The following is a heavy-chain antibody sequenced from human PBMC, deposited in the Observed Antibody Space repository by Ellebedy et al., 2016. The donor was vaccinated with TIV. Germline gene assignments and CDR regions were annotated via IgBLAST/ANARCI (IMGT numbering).Heavy chain of an antibody. CDR1: GYTFTNYG. J-gene: IGHJ5*02. Sequence: ASVKVSCKASGYTFTNYGISWVRQAPGQGLEWMGWINAYNGDTNYAQRFQGRVTMTTDTSTSTVSMELRSLRSDDTAVYYCARGFYEKFDPWGQGTLVTVSS. V-gene: IGHV1-18*01. CDR2: INAYNGDT. CDR3: ARGFYEKFDP. D-gene: IGHD2/OR15-2a*01.